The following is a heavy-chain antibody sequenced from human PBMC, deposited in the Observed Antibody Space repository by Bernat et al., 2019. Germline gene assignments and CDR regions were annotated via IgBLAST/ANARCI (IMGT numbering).Heavy chain of an antibody. CDR3: ARENSSSAGC. V-gene: IGHV4-39*02. Sequence: QVQLQESGPGLVKPSETLSLTCTVSGGSITSTTYHWGWVRQPPGKGLEWIGSIYFSGKTYYSPSLKSRVTISIDTSNNQFSLKLSSVTAADTAVYYCARENSSSAGCWGQGTLVTVSS. CDR1: GGSITSTTYH. D-gene: IGHD3-22*01. J-gene: IGHJ4*02. CDR2: IYFSGKT.